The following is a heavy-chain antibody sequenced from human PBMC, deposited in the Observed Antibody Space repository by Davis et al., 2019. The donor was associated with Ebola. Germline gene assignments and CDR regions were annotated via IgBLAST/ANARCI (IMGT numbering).Heavy chain of an antibody. D-gene: IGHD1-1*01. CDR3: ARALHDEVLDY. V-gene: IGHV3-30*04. CDR2: TSHNERER. CDR1: GFIFRNYA. J-gene: IGHJ4*02. Sequence: GESLKISCAASGFIFRNYAMHWVRQAPGKGLEWVAFTSHNERERFYGESVQGRFTISRDNSENVLYLQMDSLRPDDTAIYFCARALHDEVLDYWGQGTPVTVSS.